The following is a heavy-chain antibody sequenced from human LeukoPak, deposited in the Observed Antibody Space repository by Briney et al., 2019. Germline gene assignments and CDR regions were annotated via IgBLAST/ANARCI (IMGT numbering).Heavy chain of an antibody. D-gene: IGHD2/OR15-2a*01. CDR3: ARDFANIRGGGYFDN. CDR2: IWFDGGKI. J-gene: IGHJ4*02. CDR1: GFPFSSYV. Sequence: GRSLRLSCAASGFPFSSYVMHWLRQTPGKGLEWVAVIWFDGGKIYYADSVKGRFTISRDNSKNTLYLQMNSLRAEDTAVYHCARDFANIRGGGYFDNWGQGTLVTVSS. V-gene: IGHV3-33*01.